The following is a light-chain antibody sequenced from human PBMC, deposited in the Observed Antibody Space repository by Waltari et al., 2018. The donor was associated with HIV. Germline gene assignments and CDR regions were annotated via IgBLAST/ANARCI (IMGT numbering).Light chain of an antibody. CDR1: SSNIGSNY. CDR3: AAWDDSLSGYV. V-gene: IGLV1-47*01. Sequence: QSVLTQPPSASGTPGQRGTISCSGSSSNIGSNYVYWYQQLPGTAPKLLSNKTNRRPSGVPDRFSGAKSGTSASLPISGLRSEDEADYYCAAWDDSLSGYVFGTGTKVTVL. CDR2: KTN. J-gene: IGLJ1*01.